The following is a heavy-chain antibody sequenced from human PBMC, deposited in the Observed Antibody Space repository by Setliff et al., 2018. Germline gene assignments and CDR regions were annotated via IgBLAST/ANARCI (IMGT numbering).Heavy chain of an antibody. CDR3: ARVSKVTNYYFDY. CDR2: SNHSGGT. Sequence: SETMSLTCTVSGDSISSYYWSWLRQPPGKGLEWIGESNHSGGTSYSPSLKSRLTISVDTSKNQFSLKLSSVTAADTAVYYCARVSKVTNYYFDYWGQGTLVTVSS. D-gene: IGHD2-21*02. CDR1: GDSISSYY. V-gene: IGHV4-34*01. J-gene: IGHJ4*02.